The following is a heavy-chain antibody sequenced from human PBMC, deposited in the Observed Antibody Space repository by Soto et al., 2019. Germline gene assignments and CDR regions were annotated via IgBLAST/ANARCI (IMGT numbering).Heavy chain of an antibody. D-gene: IGHD6-19*01. CDR1: GFIFRDSA. CDR3: GKERRGSGWSVCDF. Sequence: VQLLESGGGLVQPGGSLRLSCAASGFIFRDSAMNWVRQAPGEGLEWVSDISGSGDSARYADSVKGRFTISRDNSRDTLYLHMNGLRVDDTAVYYCGKERRGSGWSVCDFWGQGDLVTVSS. CDR2: ISGSGDSA. J-gene: IGHJ4*02. V-gene: IGHV3-23*01.